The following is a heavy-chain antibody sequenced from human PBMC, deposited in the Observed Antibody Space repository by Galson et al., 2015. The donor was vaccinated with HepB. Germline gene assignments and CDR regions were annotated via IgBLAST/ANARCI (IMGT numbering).Heavy chain of an antibody. D-gene: IGHD6-13*01. CDR3: ARIRMVGSSWYPLPAPYYFDY. Sequence: PALVTPTQTLTLTCTFSGFSLSTSGMCVSWIRQPPGKALEWLARIDWDDDKYYSTSLKTRLTISKDTSKNQVVLTMTNMDPVDTATYYCARIRMVGSSWYPLPAPYYFDYWGQGTLVTVSS. CDR1: GFSLSTSGMC. V-gene: IGHV2-70*11. J-gene: IGHJ4*02. CDR2: IDWDDDK.